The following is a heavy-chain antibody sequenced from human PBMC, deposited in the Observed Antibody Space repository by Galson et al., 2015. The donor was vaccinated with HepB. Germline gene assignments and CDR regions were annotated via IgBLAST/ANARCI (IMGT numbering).Heavy chain of an antibody. V-gene: IGHV3-11*03. D-gene: IGHD3-22*01. Sequence: SLRLSCAASGFTFSDYYMSWIRQAPGKGLEWVSYISSSSSYTNYADSVKGRFTISRDNAKNSLYLQMNSLRAEDTAVYYCASLAKYYYDSSGYYYPDRDAFDIWGQGTMVTVSS. CDR2: ISSSSSYT. CDR1: GFTFSDYY. J-gene: IGHJ3*02. CDR3: ASLAKYYYDSSGYYYPDRDAFDI.